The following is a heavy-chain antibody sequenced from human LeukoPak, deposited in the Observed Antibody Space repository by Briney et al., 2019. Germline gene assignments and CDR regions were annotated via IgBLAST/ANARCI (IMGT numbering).Heavy chain of an antibody. J-gene: IGHJ6*03. Sequence: PSETLSLTCTVSGGSINSYYWSWIRQPPGKGLEWIGYIYYSGSTNYNPSLKSRVTISVDTSKNQFSLKLSSVTAADTAVYYCAGGIAVAGTGSYYYYYMNVWGKGTTVTVSS. CDR1: GGSINSYY. V-gene: IGHV4-59*01. D-gene: IGHD6-19*01. CDR3: AGGIAVAGTGSYYYYYMNV. CDR2: IYYSGST.